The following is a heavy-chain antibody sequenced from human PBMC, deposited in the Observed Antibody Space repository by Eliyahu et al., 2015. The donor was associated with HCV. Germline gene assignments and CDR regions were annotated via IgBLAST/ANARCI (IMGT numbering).Heavy chain of an antibody. V-gene: IGHV1-18*01. J-gene: IGHJ3*02. Sequence: QVQLVQSGAEVKKPGASVKVSCKAXGYTFPDYHXTWVRQAPGQGLEWMGWISXYNGDTNYAQKFQGRVTMTTDTSTSTAYMELRSLRSDDTAVYFCARHPMDAFDIWGQGTMVTVSS. CDR2: ISXYNGDT. CDR3: ARHPMDAFDI. CDR1: GYTFPDYH.